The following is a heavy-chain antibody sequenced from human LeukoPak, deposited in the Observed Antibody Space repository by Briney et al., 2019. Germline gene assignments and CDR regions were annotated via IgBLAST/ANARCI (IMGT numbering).Heavy chain of an antibody. CDR2: ISSSSGYI. CDR3: WAGPAVYYFDY. D-gene: IGHD6-19*01. CDR1: GFTFSSYS. J-gene: IGHJ4*02. V-gene: IGHV3-21*01. Sequence: GGSLRLSCAASGFTFSSYSMNWVRQAPGKGLEWVSSISSSSGYIYYADSVKGRFTISRDNAKNSLYLQMNSLRAEDTAVYYCWAGPAVYYFDYWGQGTLVTVSS.